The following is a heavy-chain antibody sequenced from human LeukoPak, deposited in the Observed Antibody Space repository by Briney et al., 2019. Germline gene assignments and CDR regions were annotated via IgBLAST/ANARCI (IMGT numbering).Heavy chain of an antibody. CDR3: ARDLRWPPSG. V-gene: IGHV4-34*01. Sequence: SETLSLTCAVYGGSFSGYYWSWIRQPPGKGLEWIGEINHSGSTNYNPSLKSRVTISVDTSKNQFSLKLSSVTAADTAVYYCARDLRWPPSGRGQGTLVTVSS. CDR2: INHSGST. D-gene: IGHD4-23*01. CDR1: GGSFSGYY. J-gene: IGHJ4*02.